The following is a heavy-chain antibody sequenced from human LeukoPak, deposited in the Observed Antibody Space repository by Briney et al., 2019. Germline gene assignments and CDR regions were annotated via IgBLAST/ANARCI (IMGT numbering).Heavy chain of an antibody. V-gene: IGHV4-59*12. D-gene: IGHD1-26*01. Sequence: KSSETLSLTCTVSGGSISSYYWSWIRQPPGKGLEWIGYIYYSGSTYYNPSLKSRVTISVDTSKNQFSLKLSSVTAADTAVYYCARDHRWELPAFDIWGQGTMVTVSS. CDR1: GGSISSYY. CDR3: ARDHRWELPAFDI. CDR2: IYYSGST. J-gene: IGHJ3*02.